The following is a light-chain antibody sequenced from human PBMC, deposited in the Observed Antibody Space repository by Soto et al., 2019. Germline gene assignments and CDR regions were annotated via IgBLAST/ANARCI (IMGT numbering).Light chain of an antibody. J-gene: IGLJ2*01. CDR3: CSYAGSSLV. CDR2: DVN. CDR1: SGDIGGYNY. V-gene: IGLV2-11*01. Sequence: QSALTQPRSVSGSPGQSVTISCTGASGDIGGYNYVSWYQHHPGKAPKLIIFDVNKRPSGVPDRFSGSKSGNTASLTISGLQPEDEADYYCCSYAGSSLVFGGG.